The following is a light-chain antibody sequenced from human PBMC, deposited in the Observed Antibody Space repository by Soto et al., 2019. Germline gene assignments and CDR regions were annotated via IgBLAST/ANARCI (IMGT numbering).Light chain of an antibody. J-gene: IGLJ3*02. V-gene: IGLV2-14*01. CDR3: SSYTTSNTVV. CDR1: SSGVLTYNY. CDR2: EVS. Sequence: QSALTQPASVSGSPGQSITISCTGTSSGVLTYNYVSWYQQHPGKAPKLMIYEVSNRPSGVSNRFSGSKSGNTASLTISGLQTADEADYYCSSYTTSNTVVFGGGTKLTVL.